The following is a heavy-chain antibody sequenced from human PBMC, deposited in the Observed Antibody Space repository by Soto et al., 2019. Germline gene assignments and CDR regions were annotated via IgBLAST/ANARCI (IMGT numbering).Heavy chain of an antibody. Sequence: QVQLQESGPGLVKPSETLSLTCTVSGGSISSYYWSWIRQPPGKGLEWIGYIYYSGSTNYNPSLKSXXTXSXXTSKNQFSLKLSSVTAADTAVYYCARGSWYFWFDPWGQGTLVTVSS. CDR2: IYYSGST. D-gene: IGHD6-13*01. V-gene: IGHV4-59*01. CDR3: ARGSWYFWFDP. CDR1: GGSISSYY. J-gene: IGHJ5*02.